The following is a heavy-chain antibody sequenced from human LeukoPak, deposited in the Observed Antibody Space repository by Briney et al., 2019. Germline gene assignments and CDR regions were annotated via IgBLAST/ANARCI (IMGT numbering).Heavy chain of an antibody. CDR2: ISSNGGSI. D-gene: IGHD3-22*01. CDR1: GFTFSDYA. Sequence: PGGSLRLSCAASGFTFSDYAMHWVRQAPGKELEYVSAISSNGGSIHYANSVKGRFTISRDNAKNSLYLQMNSLRAEDTAVYYCARGRWYYDSSGEIKNRKQNDYWGQGTLVTVSS. V-gene: IGHV3-64*01. CDR3: ARGRWYYDSSGEIKNRKQNDY. J-gene: IGHJ4*02.